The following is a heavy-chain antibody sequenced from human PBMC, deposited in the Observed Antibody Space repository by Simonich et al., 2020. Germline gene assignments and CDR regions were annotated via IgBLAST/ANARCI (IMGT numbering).Heavy chain of an antibody. CDR3: AREDLTGDAFDI. J-gene: IGHJ3*02. V-gene: IGHV3-30*07. D-gene: IGHD7-27*01. CDR1: GFTFSSYA. Sequence: QVQLVESGGGVVQPGRSLRLSCAASGFTFSSYAMHWVRQAPGKGLGWVAGLSDDGSNKYYADSVKGRFTISRDNSKNTLYLQMNSLRAEDTAVYYCAREDLTGDAFDIWGQGTMVTVSS. CDR2: LSDDGSNK.